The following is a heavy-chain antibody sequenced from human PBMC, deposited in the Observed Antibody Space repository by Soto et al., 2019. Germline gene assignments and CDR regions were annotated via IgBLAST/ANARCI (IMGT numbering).Heavy chain of an antibody. Sequence: ASVKVSRKASGYTFTSYGISWVRQAPGQGLEWMGWISAYNGNTNYAQKLQGRVTMTTDTSTSTAYMELRSLRSDDTAVYYCARDRARYWYFDLWGRGTLVTVSS. CDR2: ISAYNGNT. CDR1: GYTFTSYG. J-gene: IGHJ2*01. CDR3: ARDRARYWYFDL. V-gene: IGHV1-18*01.